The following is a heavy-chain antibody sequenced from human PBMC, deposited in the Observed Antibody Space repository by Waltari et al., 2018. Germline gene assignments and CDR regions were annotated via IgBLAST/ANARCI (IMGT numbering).Heavy chain of an antibody. D-gene: IGHD3-10*01. CDR1: GMSTRTFKSAY. Sequence: VQLVESGGGLVQPGGSLRLSCVVSGMSTRTFKSAYMSWVRRAPTRGLEWIGRIKTDSEGAATEFAAPVKGRFSISRDDSKKTLYLQLSSLEKDDTAVYYCVTDRGDFDYWGQGTLVTVSS. CDR3: VTDRGDFDY. V-gene: IGHV3-15*01. J-gene: IGHJ4*02. CDR2: IKTDSEGAAT.